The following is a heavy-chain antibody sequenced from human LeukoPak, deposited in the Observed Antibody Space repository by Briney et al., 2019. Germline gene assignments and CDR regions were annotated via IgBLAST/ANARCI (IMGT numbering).Heavy chain of an antibody. V-gene: IGHV4-34*01. CDR3: ARDLRSHLTSYRH. CDR1: GGSFSGYY. Sequence: SETLSLTCAVYGGSFSGYYWSWIRQPPGKGLEWIGEINHSGSTNYNPSLKSRVTISVDTSKNQFSLKLSSVTAADTAVYYCARDLRSHLTSYRHWGQGTLVTVSS. CDR2: INHSGST. D-gene: IGHD3-9*01. J-gene: IGHJ1*01.